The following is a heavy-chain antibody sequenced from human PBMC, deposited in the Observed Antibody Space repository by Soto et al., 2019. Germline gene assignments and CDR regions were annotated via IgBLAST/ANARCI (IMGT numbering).Heavy chain of an antibody. CDR3: ARLGDSWPVHFQH. J-gene: IGHJ1*01. CDR2: TYYSGST. CDR1: GGSISGYY. Sequence: SETLSLTCTVPGGSISGYYWIWIRQSPEKGLEWIGYTYYSGSTNCNPSLKSRVTISVDTSKNQFSLNLSSVTAADTAVYYCARLGDSWPVHFQHWGQGILVTVSS. V-gene: IGHV4-59*01. D-gene: IGHD3-16*01.